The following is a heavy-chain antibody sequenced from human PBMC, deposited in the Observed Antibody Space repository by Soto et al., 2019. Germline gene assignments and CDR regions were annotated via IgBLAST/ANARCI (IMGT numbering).Heavy chain of an antibody. Sequence: SATLSLTCTVHGGSFSGHFGSWIRQPPGKGLEWIGEINHSGGTNYNPSLKSRVTISVNTSQNQFSLKLSSVTAADTAVYYCARGSAGRGYYYSGMDVWGQGTTVTVSS. CDR2: INHSGGT. CDR3: ARGSAGRGYYYSGMDV. J-gene: IGHJ6*02. CDR1: GGSFSGHF. V-gene: IGHV4-34*01.